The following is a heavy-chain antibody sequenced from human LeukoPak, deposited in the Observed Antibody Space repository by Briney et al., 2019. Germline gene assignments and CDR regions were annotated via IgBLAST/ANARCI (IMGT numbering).Heavy chain of an antibody. Sequence: GGSLRLSCAASGFTFNDYYMSWIRQAPGKGLECISYISSSGTPIYYADSVKGRFTISRDNAKNSLYLQMNSLRAEGTAVYYCARDGGWTFDYWGQGTLVTVSS. CDR1: GFTFNDYY. CDR3: ARDGGWTFDY. CDR2: ISSSGTPI. V-gene: IGHV3-11*01. D-gene: IGHD6-19*01. J-gene: IGHJ4*02.